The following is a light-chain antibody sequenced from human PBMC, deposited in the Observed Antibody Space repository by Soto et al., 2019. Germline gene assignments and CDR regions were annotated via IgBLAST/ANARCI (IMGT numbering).Light chain of an antibody. V-gene: IGLV1-44*01. J-gene: IGLJ2*01. Sequence: QSVLTQPPSASGTPGLRVTFSCSGSSSNIGSNPVSWYQLLPGTAPKLLIYDNERPSGVPDRFSGSKSGTSASLVISGLQSDDEADYYCAAWDASLNGVVFGGGTKLTVL. CDR1: SSNIGSNP. CDR3: AAWDASLNGVV. CDR2: DN.